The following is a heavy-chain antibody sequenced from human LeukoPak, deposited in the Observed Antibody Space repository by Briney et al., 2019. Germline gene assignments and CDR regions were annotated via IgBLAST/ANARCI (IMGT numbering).Heavy chain of an antibody. CDR1: GYTFSGYY. V-gene: IGHV1-69*13. Sequence: GASVKVSCKASGYTFSGYYIHWVRQAPGQGLEWMGGIIPIFGTANYAQKFQGRVTITADESTSTAYMELSSLRSEDTAVYYCASRMRAGYYDSSGYSWGQGTLVTVSS. CDR3: ASRMRAGYYDSSGYS. D-gene: IGHD3-22*01. J-gene: IGHJ4*02. CDR2: IIPIFGTA.